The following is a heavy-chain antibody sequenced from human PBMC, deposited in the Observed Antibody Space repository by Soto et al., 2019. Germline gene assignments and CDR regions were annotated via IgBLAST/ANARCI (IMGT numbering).Heavy chain of an antibody. Sequence: PSETLSLTCSVSGGSVSSGSFHWSWIRQPPGKGLQFIGTIFYNGTANYSPSLKNRVSISIDTSQSQLFLQLISVAAADTAVYYCARIGGWYDIDFWGQGSLVTVSS. CDR3: ARIGGWYDIDF. J-gene: IGHJ4*02. CDR1: GGSVSSGSFH. V-gene: IGHV4-61*01. CDR2: IFYNGTA. D-gene: IGHD6-19*01.